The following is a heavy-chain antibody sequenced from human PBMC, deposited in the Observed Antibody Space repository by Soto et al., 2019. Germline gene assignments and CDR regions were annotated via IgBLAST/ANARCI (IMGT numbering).Heavy chain of an antibody. Sequence: GESLKISCKGSGYSFTSYWISWVRQMPGKGLEWMGRIDPSDSYTNYSPSFQGHVTISADKSISTAYLQWSSLKASDTAMYYCARQVLYGGTNGEGFALDIWGQGTMVTVS. J-gene: IGHJ3*02. V-gene: IGHV5-10-1*01. CDR2: IDPSDSYT. CDR3: ARQVLYGGTNGEGFALDI. D-gene: IGHD1-1*01. CDR1: GYSFTSYW.